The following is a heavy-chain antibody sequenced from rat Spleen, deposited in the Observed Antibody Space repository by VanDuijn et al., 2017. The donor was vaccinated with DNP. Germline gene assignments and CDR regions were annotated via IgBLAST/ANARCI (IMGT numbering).Heavy chain of an antibody. J-gene: IGHJ2*01. V-gene: IGHV5-29*01. CDR3: ARRVLDSFDN. CDR1: GFTFRNSG. Sequence: EVQLVESGGGLVQPGRSLKLSCAASGFTFRNSGMHWIRQAPTKGLEWVATISYDGTSTYYRDSLKGRFTISRDNGESTLFLQMDSLRSEDTATYYCARRVLDSFDNWGQGVMVTVSS. CDR2: ISYDGTST.